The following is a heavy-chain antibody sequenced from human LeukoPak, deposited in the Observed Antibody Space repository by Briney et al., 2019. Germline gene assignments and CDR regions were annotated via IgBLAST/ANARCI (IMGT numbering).Heavy chain of an antibody. V-gene: IGHV3-30*02. J-gene: IGHJ5*02. D-gene: IGHD3-10*01. CDR2: IHYDGTNE. CDR1: GFTVSSNY. CDR3: VNSGFDP. Sequence: GSLRLSCAASGFTVSSNYMSWVRQAPGKGLEWVAFIHYDGTNEYYADSVKGRFTISRDNFKNTLYLQMNSLRVEDTALYYCVNSGFDPWGQGTLVTVSS.